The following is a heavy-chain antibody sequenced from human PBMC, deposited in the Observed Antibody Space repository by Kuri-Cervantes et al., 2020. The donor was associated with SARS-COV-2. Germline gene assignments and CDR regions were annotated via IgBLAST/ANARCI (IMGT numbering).Heavy chain of an antibody. Sequence: GGSLRLSCAASRFTFSHYGVHWVRQAPGKGLEWVAVISFDGSNKYYGDSVKGRFTISRDNSKNMLYLQMDGLRADDTAVYYCAREKLYSGSHIDYWGQGTLVTVSS. CDR2: ISFDGSNK. CDR3: AREKLYSGSHIDY. J-gene: IGHJ4*02. D-gene: IGHD1-26*01. CDR1: RFTFSHYG. V-gene: IGHV3-30-3*01.